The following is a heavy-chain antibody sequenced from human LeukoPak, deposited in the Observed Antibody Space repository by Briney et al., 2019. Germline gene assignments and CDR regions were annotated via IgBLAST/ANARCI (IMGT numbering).Heavy chain of an antibody. D-gene: IGHD1-14*01. Sequence: GGSLRLSCAASGFTFSSYNMNWVRQAPGKGLEWVSSISSSSSYIYYADSVKGRFTISRDNAKNSLYLQVNSLRAEDTAVYYGARTHRDAFDIWGQGTMVTVSS. CDR3: ARTHRDAFDI. V-gene: IGHV3-21*01. CDR1: GFTFSSYN. J-gene: IGHJ3*02. CDR2: ISSSSSYI.